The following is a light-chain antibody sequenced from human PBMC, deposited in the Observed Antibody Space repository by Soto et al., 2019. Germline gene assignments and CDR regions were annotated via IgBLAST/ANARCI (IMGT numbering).Light chain of an antibody. Sequence: EIVLSQSPGTLSLSPGEIATLSWRASQSVSSSYLAWYQQKPGQAPRLLIYGASSRATGFPDRFSGSGSGTDFTLTIRRLEPEDFAVYYCQQYGSSPWTFGQGTKVEIK. CDR3: QQYGSSPWT. CDR1: QSVSSSY. CDR2: GAS. J-gene: IGKJ1*01. V-gene: IGKV3-20*01.